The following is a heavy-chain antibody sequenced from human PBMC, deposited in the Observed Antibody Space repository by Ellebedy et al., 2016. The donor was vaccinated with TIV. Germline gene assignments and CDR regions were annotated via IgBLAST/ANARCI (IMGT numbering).Heavy chain of an antibody. CDR1: GDSISRSY. D-gene: IGHD5-18*01. J-gene: IGHJ5*02. V-gene: IGHV4-59*01. CDR2: TYHCGST. CDR3: TRSKYAYGYLWFDP. Sequence: MPSETLSLTCTVSGDSISRSYWTWIRQSPGKGLEWIAYTYHCGSTSYNPSLKSRLTMSVDSSKSQFSLHLTSVTAADTAVYYWTRSKYAYGYLWFDPWGQGTLVTVSS.